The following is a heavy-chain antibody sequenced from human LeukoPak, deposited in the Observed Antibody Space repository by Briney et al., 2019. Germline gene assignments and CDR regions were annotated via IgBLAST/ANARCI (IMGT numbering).Heavy chain of an antibody. CDR3: ARVGSSGYYYYDAFDI. CDR2: IYYSGST. D-gene: IGHD3-22*01. J-gene: IGHJ3*02. V-gene: IGHV4-59*01. Sequence: SETLSLTCAVYGGSFSGYYWSWIRQPPGKGLEWIGYIYYSGSTNYNPSLKSRVTVSVDTSKNQFSLKLSSVTAADTAVYYCARVGSSGYYYYDAFDIWGQGTMVTVSS. CDR1: GGSFSGYY.